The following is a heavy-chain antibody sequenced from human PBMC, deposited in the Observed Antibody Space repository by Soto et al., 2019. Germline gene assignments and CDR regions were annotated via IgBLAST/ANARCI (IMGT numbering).Heavy chain of an antibody. CDR3: AKDLGFGGPLDY. J-gene: IGHJ4*02. CDR2: TSASGVST. V-gene: IGHV3-23*01. Sequence: GGSLRLSCASSGFTFTSYAMSLVRQAPGRGLEWVSITSASGVSTFYADSVKDRFTISRDNSKNTLYLQMNSLKAEDTAVYYCAKDLGFGGPLDYWGQGTLVTVSS. CDR1: GFTFTSYA. D-gene: IGHD3-10*01.